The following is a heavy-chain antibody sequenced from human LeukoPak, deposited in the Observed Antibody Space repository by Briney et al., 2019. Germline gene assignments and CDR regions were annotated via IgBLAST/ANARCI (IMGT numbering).Heavy chain of an antibody. D-gene: IGHD3-10*01. J-gene: IGHJ4*02. V-gene: IGHV4-30-2*01. CDR2: IYHSGST. CDR3: ARGQGSGSYYNY. Sequence: PSETLSLTCAVSGGSISSGGYSWSWIRQPPGKGLEWIGYIYHSGSTYYNPSLKSRVTISVDRSKNQFSLKLSSVTAADTAVYYRARGQGSGSYYNYWGQGTLVTVSS. CDR1: GGSISSGGYS.